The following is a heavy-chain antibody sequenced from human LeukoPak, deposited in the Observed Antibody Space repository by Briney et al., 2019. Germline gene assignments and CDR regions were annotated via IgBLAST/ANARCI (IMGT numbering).Heavy chain of an antibody. V-gene: IGHV3-9*01. D-gene: IGHD3-10*01. CDR2: ISWNSGSI. J-gene: IGHJ4*02. CDR1: GFTFDDYA. CDR3: AKDRGYGSGSYLDY. Sequence: GRSLRLSCAASGFTFDDYAMHWVRQALGRGLGWVSGISWNSGSIRYADSVRGRFTISRDNAKNSLYLQMNSLRAEDTALYYCAKDRGYGSGSYLDYWGQGTLVTVSS.